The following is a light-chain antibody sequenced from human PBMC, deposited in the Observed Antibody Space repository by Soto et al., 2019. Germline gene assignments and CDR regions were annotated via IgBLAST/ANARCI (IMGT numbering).Light chain of an antibody. CDR1: QSISSY. Sequence: DIQMPQSPSSLSASVGDRVTITCRASQSISSYLNWYQQKPGKAPKLLIYAASSLQSGVPSRFSGSGSGTDFTLTISSLQSEDFAVYDCRHVNKESCTFGQGTEVDIK. CDR2: AAS. J-gene: IGKJ1*01. CDR3: RHVNKESCT. V-gene: IGKV1-39*01.